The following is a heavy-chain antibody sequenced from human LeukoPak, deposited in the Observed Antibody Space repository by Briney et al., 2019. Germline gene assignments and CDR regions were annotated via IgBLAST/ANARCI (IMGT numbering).Heavy chain of an antibody. CDR2: INPSCDST. J-gene: IGHJ3*02. Sequence: GASVQVSCKASGYTFTSYYMHWVRQAPGQGLEWMGIINPSCDSTSYAQKFQGRVTMTRDTPTSTVYMELSSLRSEDTAVYYCAREEAVGAKFRHAFDIWGQGTMVTVSS. V-gene: IGHV1-46*01. D-gene: IGHD1-26*01. CDR3: AREEAVGAKFRHAFDI. CDR1: GYTFTSYY.